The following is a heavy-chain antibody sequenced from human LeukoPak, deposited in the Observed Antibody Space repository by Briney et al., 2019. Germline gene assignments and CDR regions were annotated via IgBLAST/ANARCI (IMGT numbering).Heavy chain of an antibody. D-gene: IGHD2/OR15-2a*01. CDR1: GFTFTAYL. CDR2: MSSDGNAT. CDR3: VRESEYDY. J-gene: IGHJ4*02. Sequence: GGSLTLSCAASGFTFTAYLIHGVRQPPPRGGEGVAVMSSDGNATFYPDSVKGRFTISRDNSKNTLYLQMNSLRAEDTAVYYCVRESEYDYWGQGTLVTVSS. V-gene: IGHV3-30-3*01.